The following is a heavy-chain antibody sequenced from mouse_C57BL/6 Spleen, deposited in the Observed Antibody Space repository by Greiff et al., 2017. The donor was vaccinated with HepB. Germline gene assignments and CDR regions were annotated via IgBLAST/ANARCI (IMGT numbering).Heavy chain of an antibody. CDR3: ASGDYGTY. Sequence: EVHLVESGGGLVKPGGSLKLSCAASGFTFSDYGMHWVRQAPEKGLEWVAYISSGSSTIYYADTVKGRFTISRDNAKNTLFLQMTSLRSEDTAMYYCASGDYGTYWGQGTLVTVSA. J-gene: IGHJ3*01. CDR2: ISSGSSTI. V-gene: IGHV5-17*01. CDR1: GFTFSDYG. D-gene: IGHD2-13*01.